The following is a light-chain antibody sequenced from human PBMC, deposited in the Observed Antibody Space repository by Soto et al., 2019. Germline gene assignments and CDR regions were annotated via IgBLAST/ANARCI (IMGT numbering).Light chain of an antibody. J-gene: IGKJ4*01. V-gene: IGKV1-8*01. CDR2: AAS. CDR3: QQYYSYPLT. Sequence: AIRMTQSPSSLXASTGDRVTITCRASQGISSYLAWYQQKPGKAPKLLIYAASTLQSGVPSRFSGSGSGTDFTLTISCLQSEDFATYYCQQYYSYPLTFGGGTKADIK. CDR1: QGISSY.